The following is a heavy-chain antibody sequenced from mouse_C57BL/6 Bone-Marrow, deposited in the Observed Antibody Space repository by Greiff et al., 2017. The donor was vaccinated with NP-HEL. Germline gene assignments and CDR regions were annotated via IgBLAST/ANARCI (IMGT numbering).Heavy chain of an antibody. J-gene: IGHJ1*03. Sequence: QVHVKQSGAELVKPGASVKLSCKASGYTFTEYTIHWVKQRSGQGLEWIGWFYPGSGSIKYNEKFKDKATLTADKSSSTVYMELSRLTSEDSAVYFCARHPPIYDGYQTGIWYFDVWGTGTTVTVSS. CDR3: ARHPPIYDGYQTGIWYFDV. CDR2: FYPGSGSI. V-gene: IGHV1-62-2*01. CDR1: GYTFTEYT. D-gene: IGHD2-3*01.